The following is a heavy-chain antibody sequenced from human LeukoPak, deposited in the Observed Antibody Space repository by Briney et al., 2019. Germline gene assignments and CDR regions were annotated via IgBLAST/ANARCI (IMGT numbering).Heavy chain of an antibody. CDR3: VIGVGWQPDY. CDR1: GDSVTGYF. J-gene: IGHJ4*02. V-gene: IGHV4-59*02. D-gene: IGHD2-15*01. Sequence: SETLSLTCTVFGDSVTGYFLNWVRQPPGKGLEWIGHIYKIGTTNYNTSLKSRLTISADTSKNQFSLQLRSVTAADTAVYYCVIGVGWQPDYWGQGALVTVSS. CDR2: IYKIGTT.